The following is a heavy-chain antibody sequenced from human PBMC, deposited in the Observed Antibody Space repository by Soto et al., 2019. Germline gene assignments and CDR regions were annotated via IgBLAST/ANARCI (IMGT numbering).Heavy chain of an antibody. V-gene: IGHV4-4*02. CDR2: SWHSGNF. CDR1: GVSISCSYW. J-gene: IGHJ5*01. CDR3: ARCRKANYSHSGSDYGADGFDP. Sequence: SETLSLTCAVSGVSISCSYWWTWLREPPGKVLEWIGESWHSGNFNYTQSLKSRVTMSVDNSKSKISLNLTSVTAADTAVYFCARCRKANYSHSGSDYGADGFDPWGQGVLVTVSS. D-gene: IGHD6-19*01.